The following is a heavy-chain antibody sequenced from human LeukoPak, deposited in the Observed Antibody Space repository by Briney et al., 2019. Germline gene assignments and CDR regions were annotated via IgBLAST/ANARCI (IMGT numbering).Heavy chain of an antibody. CDR2: IGTLADT. CDR3: ATGRSRGWSYAFDI. CDR1: GLTFSSHD. V-gene: IGHV3-13*01. D-gene: IGHD6-19*01. J-gene: IGHJ3*02. Sequence: GGSLRLSCAASGLTFSSHDMHWVRQVTGKGLEWVSAIGTLADTFYSDPVKGRFTISRENAKNSLYLQMNSLRAGDTAVYYCATGRSRGWSYAFDIWGRGTMVTVSS.